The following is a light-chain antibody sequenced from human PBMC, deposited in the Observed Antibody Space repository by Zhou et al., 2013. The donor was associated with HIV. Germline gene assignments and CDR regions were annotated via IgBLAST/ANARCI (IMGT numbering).Light chain of an antibody. J-gene: IGKJ1*01. Sequence: EIVLTQSPGTLSLSPGERATLSCRASQSVSSSYLAWYQQSPGQAPRLLIYGASSRAAGIPDRFSGRGSGTDFTLTISRLEPEDFAVYYCQQYGSSSWTFGQGTKVEIK. CDR1: QSVSSSY. V-gene: IGKV3-20*01. CDR3: QQYGSSSWT. CDR2: GAS.